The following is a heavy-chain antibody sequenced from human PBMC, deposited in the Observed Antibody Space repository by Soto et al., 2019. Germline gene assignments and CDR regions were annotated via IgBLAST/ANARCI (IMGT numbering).Heavy chain of an antibody. CDR1: GGTFSSYA. J-gene: IGHJ4*02. CDR3: ARALPRAPVAGTPYYFDY. Sequence: QVQLVQSGAEVKKPGSSVKVSCKASGGTFSSYAISWVRQAPGQGLEWMGGIIPIFGTANYAQKFQGRVTITADESTSTAYMELSSLRSEDTAVYYCARALPRAPVAGTPYYFDYWGQGTLVTVSS. V-gene: IGHV1-69*01. D-gene: IGHD6-19*01. CDR2: IIPIFGTA.